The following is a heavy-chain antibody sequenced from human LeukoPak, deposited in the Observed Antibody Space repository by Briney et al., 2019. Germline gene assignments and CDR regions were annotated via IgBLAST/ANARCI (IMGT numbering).Heavy chain of an antibody. CDR3: ARALVDFWSGYYGSSSYYFDY. CDR1: GYTFTGYY. J-gene: IGHJ4*02. CDR2: INPNSGGT. Sequence: ASVKVSCKASGYTFTGYYMHWVRQAPGQGLEWMGWINPNSGGTNYAQKFQGRVTMTRDTSISTAYMELSRLRSDDTAVYYCARALVDFWSGYYGSSSYYFDYWGQGTLVTVSS. D-gene: IGHD3-3*01. V-gene: IGHV1-2*02.